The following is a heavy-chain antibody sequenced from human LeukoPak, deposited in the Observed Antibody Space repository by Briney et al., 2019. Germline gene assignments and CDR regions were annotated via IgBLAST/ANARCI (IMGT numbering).Heavy chain of an antibody. D-gene: IGHD1-14*01. CDR3: ARRGTTGAFDI. Sequence: PSETQSLTCTVSGVSISSNYWNWIRQPPGKGLEWIGYIYYRGNSNYNPSLQSRVTISVDTSKNQFSLKLSSVTAADTAVYYCARRGTTGAFDIWGRGTMVTVSS. CDR1: GVSISSNY. J-gene: IGHJ3*02. V-gene: IGHV4-59*08. CDR2: IYYRGNS.